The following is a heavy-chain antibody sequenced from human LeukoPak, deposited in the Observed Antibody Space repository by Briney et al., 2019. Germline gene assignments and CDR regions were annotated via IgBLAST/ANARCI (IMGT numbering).Heavy chain of an antibody. J-gene: IGHJ4*02. CDR2: IYYSGST. V-gene: IGHV4-39*07. CDR1: GGSISSSSYY. D-gene: IGHD2-15*01. CDR3: ARDADFLGYCSGGSCYRVFDY. Sequence: SETLSLTCTVSGGSISSSSYYWGWIRQPPGKGLEWIGSIYYSGSTNYNPSLKSRVTISVDTSKNQFSLKLSSVTAADTAVYYCARDADFLGYCSGGSCYRVFDYWGQGTLVTVSS.